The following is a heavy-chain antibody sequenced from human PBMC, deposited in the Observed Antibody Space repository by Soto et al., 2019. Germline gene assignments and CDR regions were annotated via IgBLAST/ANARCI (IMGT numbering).Heavy chain of an antibody. V-gene: IGHV4-59*08. CDR2: IYYSGST. D-gene: IGHD3-16*02. J-gene: IGHJ4*02. Sequence: SETLSLTCTVSGGSISSYYWSWIRQPPGKGLEWIGYIYYSGSTNYNPSLKSRVTISVDTSKNQFSLKLSSVTAADTAVYYCAELDYIWGSYRPRYFDYWGRGTLVTVSS. CDR3: AELDYIWGSYRPRYFDY. CDR1: GGSISSYY.